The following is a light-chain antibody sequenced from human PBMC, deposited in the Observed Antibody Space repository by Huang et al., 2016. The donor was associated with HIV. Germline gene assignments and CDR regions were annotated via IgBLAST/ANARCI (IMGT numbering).Light chain of an antibody. J-gene: IGKJ2*01. CDR1: ESILRN. CDR2: GAS. V-gene: IGKV3-15*01. CDR3: QQYNKWPPYT. Sequence: VMTQSPATLSVSPGDRATLSCRASESILRNLAWYQQRPGQPPRLLLYGASVRPRGVPDRFRGGGSGTEFSLTISSLQSEDFAVYYCQQYNKWPPYTYGQGTKLEIK.